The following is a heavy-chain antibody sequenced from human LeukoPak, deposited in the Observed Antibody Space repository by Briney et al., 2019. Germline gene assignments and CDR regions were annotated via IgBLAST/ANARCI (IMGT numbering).Heavy chain of an antibody. D-gene: IGHD2-15*01. J-gene: IGHJ4*02. CDR2: IYYSGST. Sequence: PSETLSLTCTVSGGSISSYYWSWIRQPPGKGLEWIGYIYYSGSTNYNPSLKSRVTISVDTSKNQFSLKLSSVTAADTAVYYCAGIPIVVVVAANDYWGQGTLVTVSS. CDR1: GGSISSYY. CDR3: AGIPIVVVVAANDY. V-gene: IGHV4-59*08.